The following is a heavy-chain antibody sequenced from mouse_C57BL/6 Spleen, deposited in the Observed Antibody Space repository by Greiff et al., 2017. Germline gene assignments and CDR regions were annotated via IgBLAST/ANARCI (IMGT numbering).Heavy chain of an antibody. J-gene: IGHJ1*03. CDR2: ISSGSSTI. CDR1: GFTFSDYG. Sequence: VQLKQSGGGLVKPGGSLKLSCAASGFTFSDYGMHWVRQAPEKGLEWVAYISSGSSTIYYADTVKGRFTISRDNAKNTLFLQMTSLRSEDTAMYYCARLLFTTVVATRYFDVWGTGTTVTVSS. V-gene: IGHV5-17*01. CDR3: ARLLFTTVVATRYFDV. D-gene: IGHD1-1*01.